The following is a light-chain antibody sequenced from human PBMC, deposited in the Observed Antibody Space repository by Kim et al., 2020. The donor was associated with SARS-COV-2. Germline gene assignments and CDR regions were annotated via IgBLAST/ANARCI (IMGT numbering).Light chain of an antibody. CDR2: EVS. CDR3: SSYRGNSNFV. J-gene: IGLJ2*01. Sequence: GQSVTISCTGTRSDVGGYNYVSWYKHHTGKVPKLVIFEVSKRPSGVPDRFSGSKSGTTASLTVYGLQAEDEADYYCSSYRGNSNFVFGGGTQLTVL. CDR1: RSDVGGYNY. V-gene: IGLV2-8*01.